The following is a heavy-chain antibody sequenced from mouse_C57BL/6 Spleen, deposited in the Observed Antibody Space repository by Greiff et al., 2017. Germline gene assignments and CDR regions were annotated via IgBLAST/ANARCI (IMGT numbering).Heavy chain of an antibody. CDR2: IYPRSGNT. CDR1: GYTFTSYG. V-gene: IGHV1-81*01. J-gene: IGHJ4*01. CDR3: ARDLRMDY. Sequence: QVQLQQSGAELARPGASVKLSCKASGYTFTSYGISWVKQRTGQGLEWIGEIYPRSGNTYYNEKVKGKATLTADKSSSTAYMELRSLTSEDSAVYFCARDLRMDYWGQGTSVTVSS.